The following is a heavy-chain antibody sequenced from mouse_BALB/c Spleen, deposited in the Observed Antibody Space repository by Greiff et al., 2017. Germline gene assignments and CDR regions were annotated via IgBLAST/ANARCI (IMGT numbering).Heavy chain of an antibody. V-gene: IGHV5-6-4*01. CDR1: GFTFSSYT. CDR3: TRDDDYDYDAPMDY. D-gene: IGHD2-4*01. J-gene: IGHJ4*01. Sequence: EVNVVESGGGLVKPGGSLKLSCAASGFTFSSYTMSWVRQTPEKRLEWVATISSGGSYTYYPDSVKGRFTISRDNAKNTLYLQMSSLKSEDTAMYYCTRDDDYDYDAPMDYWGQGTSVTVSS. CDR2: ISSGGSYT.